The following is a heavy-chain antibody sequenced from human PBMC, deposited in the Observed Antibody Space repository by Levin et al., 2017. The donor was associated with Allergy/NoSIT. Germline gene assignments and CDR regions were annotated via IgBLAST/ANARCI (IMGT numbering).Heavy chain of an antibody. J-gene: IGHJ4*02. CDR1: GGSISSYY. D-gene: IGHD3-10*01. Sequence: SQTLSLTCTVSGGSISSYYWSWIRQPPGKGLEWIGYIYYSGSTNYNPSLKSRVTISVDTSKNQFSLKLSSVTAADTAVYYCARLDVGSGSYYYSFDYWGQGTLVTVSS. CDR3: ARLDVGSGSYYYSFDY. V-gene: IGHV4-59*08. CDR2: IYYSGST.